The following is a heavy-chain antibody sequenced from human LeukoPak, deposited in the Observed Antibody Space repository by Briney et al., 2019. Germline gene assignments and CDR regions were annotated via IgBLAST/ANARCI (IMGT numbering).Heavy chain of an antibody. CDR3: ARTVGARGGHYYYGMDV. J-gene: IGHJ6*02. Sequence: SQTLSLTCAISGDSVSSNSAAWNWIRQSPSRGLEWLGRTYYRSKWYNDYAVSVKSRLTINPDTSKNQFSLQLNSVTPEDTAVYYCARTVGARGGHYYYGMDVWGQGTTVTVSS. V-gene: IGHV6-1*01. CDR1: GDSVSSNSAA. D-gene: IGHD1-26*01. CDR2: TYYRSKWYN.